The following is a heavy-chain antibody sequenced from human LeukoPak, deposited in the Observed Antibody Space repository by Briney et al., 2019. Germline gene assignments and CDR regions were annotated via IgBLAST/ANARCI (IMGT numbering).Heavy chain of an antibody. Sequence: TGGSLRLSCSASGFSFSSYWMAWVRQAPGKGPEWVANMNKDGSEKYYMDSAKGRFTISRDNAKNSLYLQMNSLRAEDTAVYYCARDGYSSSWYFFDYWGQGTLVTVSS. CDR3: ARDGYSSSWYFFDY. CDR2: MNKDGSEK. V-gene: IGHV3-7*03. J-gene: IGHJ4*02. CDR1: GFSFSSYW. D-gene: IGHD6-13*01.